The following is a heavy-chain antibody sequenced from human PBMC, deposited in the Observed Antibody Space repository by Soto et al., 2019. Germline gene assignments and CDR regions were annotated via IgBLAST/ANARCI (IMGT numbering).Heavy chain of an antibody. V-gene: IGHV1-18*01. CDR2: ISAYNGNT. CDR1: GYTFTSYG. CDR3: ARDFFIAVAGINDAFDI. J-gene: IGHJ3*02. D-gene: IGHD6-19*01. Sequence: ASVKVSCKASGYTFTSYGISWVRQAPGQGLEWMGWISAYNGNTNYAQKLQGRVTMTTDTSTSTAYMELRSLRSDDTAVYYCARDFFIAVAGINDAFDIWGQGTMVTVSS.